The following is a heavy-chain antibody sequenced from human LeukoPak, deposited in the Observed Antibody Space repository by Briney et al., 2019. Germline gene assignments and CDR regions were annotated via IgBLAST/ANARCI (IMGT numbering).Heavy chain of an antibody. CDR3: AKAQELRNYEVFLFDY. Sequence: GGSLRLSCAASGFTFSNSAMNWGRQAPGKGLEWVSGISGGGFSTYYADSVKGRFTISRDNSKSTVYLQMNNLKAEDTAVYYCAKAQELRNYEVFLFDYWGQGTLITVSS. CDR1: GFTFSNSA. J-gene: IGHJ4*02. V-gene: IGHV3-23*01. D-gene: IGHD1-7*01. CDR2: ISGGGFST.